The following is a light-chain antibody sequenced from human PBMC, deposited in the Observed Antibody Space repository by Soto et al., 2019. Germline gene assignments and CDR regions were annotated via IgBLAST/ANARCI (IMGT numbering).Light chain of an antibody. CDR3: QHYGSSAYT. Sequence: EIVLTQSPGTLSLSPGERATLSCRASQSVRSNYLAWYQQKPGQAPRLLIYGASSRATGIPDRFSGSGSGTDFTLNISRLEAEEFAVYYCQHYGSSAYTFGQGTTLEIK. CDR2: GAS. V-gene: IGKV3-20*01. J-gene: IGKJ2*01. CDR1: QSVRSNY.